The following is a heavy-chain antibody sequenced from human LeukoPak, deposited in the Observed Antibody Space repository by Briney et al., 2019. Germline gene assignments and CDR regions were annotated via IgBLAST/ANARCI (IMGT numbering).Heavy chain of an antibody. Sequence: ASVKVSCKASRYTFTSYYIHWVRQAPGQGLEWMGIINPSGGSTSYAQKFQGRVTMTRDTSTSTVYMELSSLRSEDTAVYYCAILRDYYSNYVYYYYGMDVWGQGTTVTVSS. CDR3: AILRDYYSNYVYYYYGMDV. V-gene: IGHV1-46*01. CDR2: INPSGGST. CDR1: RYTFTSYY. J-gene: IGHJ6*02. D-gene: IGHD4-4*01.